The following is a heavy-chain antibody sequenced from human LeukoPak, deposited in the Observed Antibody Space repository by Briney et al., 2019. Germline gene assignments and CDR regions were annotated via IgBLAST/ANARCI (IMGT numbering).Heavy chain of an antibody. CDR2: IYYSGGT. CDR3: ARALWGASGIPRLDY. Sequence: SETLSLTCTVSGGSISISSYYWSWIRQPPGKGLEWIGYIYYSGGTTYNPSLKSRVTISVDTSKTQFSLKLSSVTAADTAVYYCARALWGASGIPRLDYWGQGTLVTVSS. D-gene: IGHD3-10*01. V-gene: IGHV4-61*01. J-gene: IGHJ4*02. CDR1: GGSISISSYY.